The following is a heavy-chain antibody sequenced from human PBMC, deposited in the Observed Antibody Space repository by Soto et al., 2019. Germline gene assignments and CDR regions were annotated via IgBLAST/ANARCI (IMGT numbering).Heavy chain of an antibody. V-gene: IGHV3-23*01. J-gene: IGHJ4*02. CDR1: GFTFSSYA. Sequence: GGSLRLSCAASGFTFSSYAMSWVRQAPGKGLEWVSAISGSGGSTYYADSVKGRITISRDNSKNTLYLQMNSLRAEDTAVYYCAKDQVEGSDHYFDYWGQGTLVTVSS. CDR3: AKDQVEGSDHYFDY. D-gene: IGHD6-19*01. CDR2: ISGSGGST.